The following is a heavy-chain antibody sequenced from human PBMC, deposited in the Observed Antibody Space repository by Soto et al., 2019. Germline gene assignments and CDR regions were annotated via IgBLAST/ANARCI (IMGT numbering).Heavy chain of an antibody. D-gene: IGHD3-10*01. CDR3: ARALFYYGSAEADYYYGMDV. CDR1: GYTFTGYY. V-gene: IGHV1-2*04. Sequence: ASVKVSCKASGYTFTGYYMHWVRQAPGQGLEWMGWINPNSGGTNYAQKFQGWVTMTRDTSISTAYMELSRLRSDDTAVYYCARALFYYGSAEADYYYGMDVWGQGTTVTVSS. J-gene: IGHJ6*02. CDR2: INPNSGGT.